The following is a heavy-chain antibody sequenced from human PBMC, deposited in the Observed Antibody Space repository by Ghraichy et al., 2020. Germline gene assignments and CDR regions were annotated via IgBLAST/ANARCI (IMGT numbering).Heavy chain of an antibody. V-gene: IGHV3-43*02. D-gene: IGHD6-13*01. CDR3: AKDPSSGQQLVFLVLSGGMDV. J-gene: IGHJ6*02. CDR1: GFTFDDYA. Sequence: GGSLRLSCAASGFTFDDYAMHWVRQAPGKGLEWVSLISGDGGSTYYADSVKGRFTISRDNSKNSLYLQMNSLRTEDTALYYCAKDPSSGQQLVFLVLSGGMDVWGQGTTVTVSS. CDR2: ISGDGGST.